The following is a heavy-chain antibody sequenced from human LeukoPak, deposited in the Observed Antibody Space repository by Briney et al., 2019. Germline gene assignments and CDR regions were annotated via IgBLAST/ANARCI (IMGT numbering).Heavy chain of an antibody. D-gene: IGHD5-18*01. J-gene: IGHJ4*02. CDR2: IYYSGST. CDR1: GGSISSYY. Sequence: PSETLSLTCTVSGGSISSYYWSWIRQPPGKGLEWIGYIYYSGSTNYNPSLKSRVTISVDTSKNQFSLKLNSVTAADTAVYYCARVGRGYSYGPFDFWGQGTLVTVSS. V-gene: IGHV4-59*01. CDR3: ARVGRGYSYGPFDF.